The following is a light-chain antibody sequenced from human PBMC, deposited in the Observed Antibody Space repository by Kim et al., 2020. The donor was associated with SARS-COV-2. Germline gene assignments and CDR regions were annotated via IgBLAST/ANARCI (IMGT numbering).Light chain of an antibody. CDR2: GAS. CDR3: QQYNNWLFT. J-gene: IGKJ3*01. V-gene: IGKV3-15*01. Sequence: VSPGDRATLSCRASQSVSSNLAWYQQKPGQAPRLLIYGASTRATGIPARFSGSGSGTEFTLTISSLQSEDFAVYYCQQYNNWLFTFGPGTKVDIK. CDR1: QSVSSN.